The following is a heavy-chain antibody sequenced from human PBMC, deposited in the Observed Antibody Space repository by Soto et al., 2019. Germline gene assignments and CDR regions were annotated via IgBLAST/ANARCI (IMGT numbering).Heavy chain of an antibody. D-gene: IGHD3-10*01. CDR2: IIPILGIA. V-gene: IGHV1-69*02. J-gene: IGHJ4*02. Sequence: ASVKVSCKASGGTFSSYTISWVRQAPGQGLEWMGRIIPILGIANYAQKFQGRVTITADKSTSTAYMELSSLRSEDTAVYYCARGSAYYGSGSYCDYWGQGTLVTVSS. CDR1: GGTFSSYT. CDR3: ARGSAYYGSGSYCDY.